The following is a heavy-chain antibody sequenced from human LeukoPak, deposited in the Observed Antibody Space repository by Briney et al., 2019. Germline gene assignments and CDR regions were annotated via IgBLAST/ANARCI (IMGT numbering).Heavy chain of an antibody. J-gene: IGHJ6*03. CDR3: ARVPSGYTYGYGYYYYYMGI. CDR1: GFTLSSYS. D-gene: IGHD5-18*01. CDR2: ISSSSSTI. V-gene: IGHV3-48*04. Sequence: GGSLRLSCVASGFTLSSYSMNWVRQAPGKGLEAISYISSSSSTIYYADSLKGRFTISRDNAESSLYLQMNSLRVEDTAVYYCARVPSGYTYGYGYYYYYMGIWGKGTTVTVSS.